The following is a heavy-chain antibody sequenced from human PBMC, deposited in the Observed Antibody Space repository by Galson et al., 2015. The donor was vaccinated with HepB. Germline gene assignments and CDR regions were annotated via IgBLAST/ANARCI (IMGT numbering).Heavy chain of an antibody. CDR1: GGSISSGSYY. CDR2: IYTSGST. CDR3: ARAEGGYGYGYAFGLDYYYYGMDV. J-gene: IGHJ6*02. V-gene: IGHV4-61*02. Sequence: TLSLTCTVSGGSISSGSYYWSWIRQPAGKGLEWIGRIYTSGSTNYNPSLKSRVTISVDTSKNQFSLKLSSVTAADTVVYYCARAEGGYGYGYAFGLDYYYYGMDVWGQGTTVTVSS. D-gene: IGHD5-18*01.